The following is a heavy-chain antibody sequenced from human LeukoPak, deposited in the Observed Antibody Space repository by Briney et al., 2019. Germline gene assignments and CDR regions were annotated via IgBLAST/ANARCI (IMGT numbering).Heavy chain of an antibody. D-gene: IGHD6-19*01. J-gene: IGHJ4*02. V-gene: IGHV3-11*04. CDR1: GFTFSDYY. CDR3: ARDLTGAWSPFDY. CDR2: ISSRGSTI. Sequence: GGSLRLSCAASGFTFSDYYMSWIRQAPGKGLEWVSYISSRGSTIYYADSVKGRFTISRDNAKNSLYVQMNSLRAEDTAVYYCARDLTGAWSPFDYWGQGTLVIVSS.